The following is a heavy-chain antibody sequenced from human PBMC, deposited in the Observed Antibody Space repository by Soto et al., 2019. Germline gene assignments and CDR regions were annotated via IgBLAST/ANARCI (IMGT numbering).Heavy chain of an antibody. Sequence: EASVKVSCKASGYTFTSYDINWVRQATGQGLEWMGWMNPNSGNTGYAQKFQGRVTMTRNTSISTAYMELSSLRSEDTAVYYCAREGANSYYYDSSGYSSGYGMDVWGQGTTVTVSS. D-gene: IGHD3-22*01. CDR2: MNPNSGNT. V-gene: IGHV1-8*01. CDR1: GYTFTSYD. J-gene: IGHJ6*02. CDR3: AREGANSYYYDSSGYSSGYGMDV.